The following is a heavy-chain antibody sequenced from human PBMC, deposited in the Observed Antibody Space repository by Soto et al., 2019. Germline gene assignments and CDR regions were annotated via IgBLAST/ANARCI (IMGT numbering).Heavy chain of an antibody. CDR3: ARHDGFSSGWIFDY. V-gene: IGHV4-39*01. Sequence: SETLSLTCSVSGGSISGSSYYWGWVRQPPGKGLEWIGSIYYSGSTYYNPPLKSRVTISVDTSNNQLSLKLRSVTAADTAVYYCARHDGFSSGWIFDYWGHGTLVTVSS. D-gene: IGHD6-19*01. CDR2: IYYSGST. CDR1: GGSISGSSYY. J-gene: IGHJ4*01.